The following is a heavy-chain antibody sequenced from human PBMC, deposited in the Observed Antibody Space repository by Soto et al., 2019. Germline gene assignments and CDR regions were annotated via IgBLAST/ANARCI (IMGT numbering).Heavy chain of an antibody. CDR2: IYWDDDK. Sequence: TLSLTCTVSGGSINSGGYYWSWIRQPPGKALEWLALIYWDDDKRYSPSLNNRLTITKDTSKNQVVLTMTNMDPVDTATYYCAHRRGEHGHFDDWGQGTRVTVFS. CDR3: AHRRGEHGHFDD. CDR1: GGSINSGGYY. V-gene: IGHV2-5*08. D-gene: IGHD1-1*01. J-gene: IGHJ4*02.